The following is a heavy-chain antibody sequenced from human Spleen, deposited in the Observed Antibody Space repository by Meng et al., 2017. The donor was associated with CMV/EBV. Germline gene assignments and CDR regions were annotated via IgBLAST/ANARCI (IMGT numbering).Heavy chain of an antibody. CDR1: GFTFSSYW. CDR2: IKQDGSEK. CDR3: ARDTHLAPISMDV. D-gene: IGHD2-15*01. Sequence: GESLKISCAASGFTFSSYWMSWVRQAPGKGLERVANIKQDGSEKYYVDSVKGRFTISRDNAKNSLYLQMNSLRAEDTAVYYCARDTHLAPISMDVWGQGTMVTVSS. J-gene: IGHJ6*02. V-gene: IGHV3-7*01.